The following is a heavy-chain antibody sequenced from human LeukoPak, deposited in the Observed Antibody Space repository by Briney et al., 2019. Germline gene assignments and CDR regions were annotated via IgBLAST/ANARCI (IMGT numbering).Heavy chain of an antibody. Sequence: PSETLSLTCIVSGGSISSRGYYWGWIRQPPGKGLEWIGSMYHSGSTFYNPSLKSRVTISLDTSKKQFSLKLNSVTVADTAVYYCARDWGSEAGDWGQGTLVTVSS. D-gene: IGHD6-13*01. CDR2: MYHSGST. CDR3: ARDWGSEAGD. CDR1: GGSISSRGYY. J-gene: IGHJ4*02. V-gene: IGHV4-39*07.